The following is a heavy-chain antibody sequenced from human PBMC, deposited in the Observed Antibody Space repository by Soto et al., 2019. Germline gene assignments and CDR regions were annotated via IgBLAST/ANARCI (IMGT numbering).Heavy chain of an antibody. CDR3: ARYHWGSDRYPHYYYYGMDV. Sequence: QVQLVQSGAEVKKPGSSVKVSCKASGGTFSSYAISWVRQAPGQGLEWMGGIIPIFGTANYAQKFQGRVTITADESTSTADMEQSSLRSEDTAVYYCARYHWGSDRYPHYYYYGMDVWGQGTTVTVSS. CDR2: IIPIFGTA. CDR1: GGTFSSYA. D-gene: IGHD3-16*02. V-gene: IGHV1-69*12. J-gene: IGHJ6*02.